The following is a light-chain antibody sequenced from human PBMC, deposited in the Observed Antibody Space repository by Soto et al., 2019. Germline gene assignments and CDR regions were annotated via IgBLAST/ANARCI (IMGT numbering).Light chain of an antibody. CDR1: QSVGRN. CDR3: QQYGSSLSIT. CDR2: GAS. Sequence: IVMTQSPATLSVSLGERATLSCRASQSVGRNLAWYQQKPGQAPRLLIYGASSRATGIPDRFSGSGSGTDFTLTISRLEPEDFAVYYCQQYGSSLSITFGQGTRLEI. J-gene: IGKJ5*01. V-gene: IGKV3-20*01.